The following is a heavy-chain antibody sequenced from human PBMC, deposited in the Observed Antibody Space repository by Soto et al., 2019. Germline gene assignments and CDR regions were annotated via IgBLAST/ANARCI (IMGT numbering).Heavy chain of an antibody. CDR2: VSNNGGST. CDR1: GFTFTSYA. V-gene: IGHV3-23*01. D-gene: IGHD2-8*01. CDR3: ARDPNGDYIGAFDN. J-gene: IGHJ3*02. Sequence: GALRLSCAASGFTFTSYAMSWVRQAPGKGLEWVSTVSNNGGSTYYADSVKGRFTISRDNSKNTLFLQMNSLRAEDTAVYYCARDPNGDYIGAFDNWGQGTMVTVSS.